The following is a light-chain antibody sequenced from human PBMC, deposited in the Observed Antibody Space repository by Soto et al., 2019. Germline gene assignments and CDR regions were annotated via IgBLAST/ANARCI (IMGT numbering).Light chain of an antibody. J-gene: IGKJ1*01. CDR1: QSISSW. CDR3: QPYNTLGA. V-gene: IGKV1-5*01. Sequence: DIQMTQSPSTLSASVGDRVTITCRASQSISSWLAWYQQKPGKAPKLLIYDASSLESAVPSRFSGSGSGKEITLPIRSLPPDDFATYYLQPYNTLGAFGQGTKVDIK. CDR2: DAS.